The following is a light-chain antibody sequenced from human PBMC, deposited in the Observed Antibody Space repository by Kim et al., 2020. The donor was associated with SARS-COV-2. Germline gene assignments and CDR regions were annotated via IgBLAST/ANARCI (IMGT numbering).Light chain of an antibody. CDR2: GAS. CDR3: LQYGSSWT. Sequence: LSPGEIAPLSARAVPPVSRNYVAWYQQKLGQAPRLLIHGASSRATGIPLRFSGSGSGTDFTLTISRLDPEDFAVYYCLQYGSSWTFGQGTKVDIK. V-gene: IGKV3-20*01. CDR1: PPVSRNY. J-gene: IGKJ1*01.